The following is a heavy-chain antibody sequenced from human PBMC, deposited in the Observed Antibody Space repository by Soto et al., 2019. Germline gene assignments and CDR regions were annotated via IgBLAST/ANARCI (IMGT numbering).Heavy chain of an antibody. Sequence: GGSLRLSCAASGFTFSSYGMHWVRQAPGKGLEWVAVIWHDGSNKYYADSVKGRFTISRDNSKNTLYLQMNSLRAEDTAVYYCARDTPTVPLVYYYYGMDVWGQGTTVTVSS. D-gene: IGHD4-17*01. CDR2: IWHDGSNK. CDR1: GFTFSSYG. J-gene: IGHJ6*02. V-gene: IGHV3-33*01. CDR3: ARDTPTVPLVYYYYGMDV.